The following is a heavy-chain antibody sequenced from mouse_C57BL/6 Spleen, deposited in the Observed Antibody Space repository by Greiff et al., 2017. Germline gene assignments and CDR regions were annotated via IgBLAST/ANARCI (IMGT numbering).Heavy chain of an antibody. CDR3: AKNGGGIYYGNRRGMDY. Sequence: QVQLKESGPGLVQPSQSLSITCTVSGFSLTSYGVHWVRQSPGKGLEWLGVIWRGGSTDYNAAFMSRLSITKDNSKSQVFFKMNSLQADDTAIYDCAKNGGGIYYGNRRGMDYWGQGTSVTVSS. CDR2: IWRGGST. CDR1: GFSLTSYG. J-gene: IGHJ4*01. V-gene: IGHV2-5*01. D-gene: IGHD2-1*01.